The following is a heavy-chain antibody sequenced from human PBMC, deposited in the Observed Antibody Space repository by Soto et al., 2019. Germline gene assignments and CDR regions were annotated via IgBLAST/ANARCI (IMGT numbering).Heavy chain of an antibody. CDR1: GFTFSSYG. CDR2: ISYDGSNK. D-gene: IGHD3-10*01. Sequence: WGSLRLSCAASGFTFSSYGMHWVRQAPGKGLEWVAVISYDGSNKYYADSVKGRFTISRDNSKNTLYLQMNSLRAEDTAVYYCAKDDGSGSYVDYWGQGTLVTVSS. CDR3: AKDDGSGSYVDY. V-gene: IGHV3-30*18. J-gene: IGHJ4*02.